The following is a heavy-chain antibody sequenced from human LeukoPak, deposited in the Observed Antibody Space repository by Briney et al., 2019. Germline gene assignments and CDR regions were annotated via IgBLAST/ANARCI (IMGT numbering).Heavy chain of an antibody. J-gene: IGHJ4*02. Sequence: SETLSLTCAVYGGSFSGYYWSWIRQPPGKGLEWIGEINHSGSTNYNPSLKSRVTISVDTSKNQFSLKLSSVTAADTAVYYCARERDDYGADYWGQGTLVTVSS. D-gene: IGHD4-17*01. CDR2: INHSGST. V-gene: IGHV4-34*01. CDR3: ARERDDYGADY. CDR1: GGSFSGYY.